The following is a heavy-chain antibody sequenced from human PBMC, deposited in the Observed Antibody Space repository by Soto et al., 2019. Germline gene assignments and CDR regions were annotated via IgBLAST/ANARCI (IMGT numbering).Heavy chain of an antibody. CDR2: FSSSSSYI. D-gene: IGHD3-9*01. CDR1: GFTFSSYS. V-gene: IGHV3-21*01. Sequence: PGGSLRFSCAASGFTFSSYSMNWVRQAPGKGLEWVSSFSSSSSYIYYADSVKGRFTISRDNAKNSLYLQMNSLRAEDTAVYYCARMNYDILTGYYPVDYWGQGTLVTVSS. CDR3: ARMNYDILTGYYPVDY. J-gene: IGHJ4*02.